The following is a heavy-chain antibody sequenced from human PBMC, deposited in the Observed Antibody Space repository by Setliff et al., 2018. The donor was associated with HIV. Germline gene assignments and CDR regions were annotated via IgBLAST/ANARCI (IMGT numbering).Heavy chain of an antibody. CDR1: GLSLSTSGVG. CDR2: IYWNNNK. CDR3: AYSGRQLRGPYFDF. Sequence: SGPTLVNPTQTLTLTCTFSGLSLSTSGVGVGWIRQSPGRALEWLAFIYWNNNKHYSTSLKSRLTVTKDTSKNRVVFTMTNMDPVDTATYYCAYSGRQLRGPYFDFWGQGTPVTVSS. J-gene: IGHJ4*02. V-gene: IGHV2-5*01. D-gene: IGHD1-1*01.